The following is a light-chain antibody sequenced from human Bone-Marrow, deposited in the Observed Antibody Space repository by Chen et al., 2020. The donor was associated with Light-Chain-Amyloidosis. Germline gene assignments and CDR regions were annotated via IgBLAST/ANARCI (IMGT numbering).Light chain of an antibody. CDR3: QSYQGSSQGV. V-gene: IGLV6-57*01. CDR2: EDD. CDR1: SGSIATNY. Sequence: NFMLTQPHSVSESPVKTVIISCTRSSGSIATNYVQWYQQRPGSSPTTVIYEDDQRPSGVPDRFSGSVDRSSNSASLTISGLKTEDEADYCCQSYQGSSQGVFGGGTKLTVL. J-gene: IGLJ3*02.